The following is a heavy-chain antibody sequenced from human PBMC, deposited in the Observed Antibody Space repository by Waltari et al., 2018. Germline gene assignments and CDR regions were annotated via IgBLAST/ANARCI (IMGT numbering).Heavy chain of an antibody. CDR2: IIPNSGGT. J-gene: IGHJ1*01. D-gene: IGHD1-26*01. Sequence: QVQLVQSGAEVKEPGASVKVSCQASGYTFNDYYMYWVRQAPGQGPEWMGWIIPNSGGTTYAQKFQGRVTMTRDTSISTAYMELSSLRSDDTAVYYCARDNSGSYYQYWGQGTLVTVSS. CDR1: GYTFNDYY. CDR3: ARDNSGSYYQY. V-gene: IGHV1-2*02.